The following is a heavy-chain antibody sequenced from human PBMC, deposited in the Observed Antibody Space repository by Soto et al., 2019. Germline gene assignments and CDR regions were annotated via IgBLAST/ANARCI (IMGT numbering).Heavy chain of an antibody. Sequence: GGSLRLSCAASGFTLSSNYMSWVRQAPGKGLEWVSVIYSCGSTYYAASVKGRFTSSRDNSKNTLYLQMNSLRAEDTAVYYCARDETLGAATNYYYMDVWGKGTTVTVSS. CDR3: ARDETLGAATNYYYMDV. CDR2: IYSCGST. V-gene: IGHV3-53*01. D-gene: IGHD2-15*01. CDR1: GFTLSSNY. J-gene: IGHJ6*03.